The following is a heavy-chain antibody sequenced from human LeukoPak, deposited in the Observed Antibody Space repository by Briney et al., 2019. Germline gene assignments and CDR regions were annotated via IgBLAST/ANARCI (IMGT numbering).Heavy chain of an antibody. J-gene: IGHJ6*03. V-gene: IGHV3-74*01. CDR1: GFTFSSYW. CDR3: ARPDRAGWYDYYYYMDV. Sequence: PGGSLRLSCAASGFTFSSYWMHWVRQAPGKGLVWVSRINSDESSTSYADSVKGRFTISRDNAKNTLYLQMNSLRAEDTAVYYCARPDRAGWYDYYYYMDVWGKGTTVTVSS. CDR2: INSDESST. D-gene: IGHD6-19*01.